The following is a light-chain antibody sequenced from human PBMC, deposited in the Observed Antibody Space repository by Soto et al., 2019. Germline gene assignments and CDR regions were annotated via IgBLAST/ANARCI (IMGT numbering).Light chain of an antibody. CDR3: KKYTNAPIT. J-gene: IGKJ5*01. CDR2: AAS. CDR1: QGISNY. Sequence: DIQMTQSPSSLSASVGDRVTITCRASQGISNYLSWYQQKPGKVPKLLISAASTLQSGVPSRFSGSGSGTDFTLTISSLQPEDVATYYCKKYTNAPITFGQGTRLEIK. V-gene: IGKV1-27*01.